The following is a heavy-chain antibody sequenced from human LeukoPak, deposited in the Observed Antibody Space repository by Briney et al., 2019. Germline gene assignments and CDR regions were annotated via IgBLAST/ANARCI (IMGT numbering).Heavy chain of an antibody. CDR1: GFTFSSYE. Sequence: GGSLRLSCAASGFTFSSYEMNWVRQAPGKGLEWVSYISSSGSTIYYADSVKGRFTISRDNAKNSLYLQMNSLRAEDTAVYYCARGVYSSSWFDYWGQGTLVTVPS. J-gene: IGHJ4*02. CDR3: ARGVYSSSWFDY. CDR2: ISSSGSTI. D-gene: IGHD6-13*01. V-gene: IGHV3-48*03.